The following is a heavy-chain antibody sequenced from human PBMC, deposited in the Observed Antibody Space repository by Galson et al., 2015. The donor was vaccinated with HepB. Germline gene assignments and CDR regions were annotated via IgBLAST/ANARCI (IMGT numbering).Heavy chain of an antibody. V-gene: IGHV3-30*18. Sequence: SLRLSCAASGFTLSTYGMHWVRQAPGKGLEWVAVISYDGSKRYYADSVKGRFTISRDNSKKTLFLQMDSLGAEDTALYYCAKEIGHPGSIGLWPTLDYWGQGTLVTVSS. CDR3: AKEIGHPGSIGLWPTLDY. CDR2: ISYDGSKR. J-gene: IGHJ4*02. D-gene: IGHD3-10*01. CDR1: GFTLSTYG.